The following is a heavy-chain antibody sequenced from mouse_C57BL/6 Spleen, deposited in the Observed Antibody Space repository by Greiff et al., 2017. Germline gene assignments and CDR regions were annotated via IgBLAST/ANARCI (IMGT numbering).Heavy chain of an antibody. D-gene: IGHD1-1*01. J-gene: IGHJ4*01. V-gene: IGHV1-64*01. Sequence: QVQLQQPGAELVKPGASVKLSCKASGYTFTSYWMHWVKQRPGQGLEWIGMIHPNSGSTNSNEKFKSKATLTVDKSSSTASLHLSSLTSDDSAVYYCAITTVLASSLDYWGQGTSVTVSS. CDR1: GYTFTSYW. CDR2: IHPNSGST. CDR3: AITTVLASSLDY.